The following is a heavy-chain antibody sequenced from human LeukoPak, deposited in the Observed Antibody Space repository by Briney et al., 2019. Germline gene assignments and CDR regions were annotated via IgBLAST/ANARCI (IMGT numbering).Heavy chain of an antibody. D-gene: IGHD3-22*01. V-gene: IGHV4-30-4*07. CDR2: MYYSGST. Sequence: SETLSLTCAVSGVSISSGGFSWSWIRQAPGKGLEWLGFMYYSGSTHYNPSLKSRVTISVDTSKNQFSLKLSSVTAADTAVYYCARVDFYYDSSGLVDWGQGTLVTVSS. CDR3: ARVDFYYDSSGLVD. J-gene: IGHJ4*02. CDR1: GVSISSGGFS.